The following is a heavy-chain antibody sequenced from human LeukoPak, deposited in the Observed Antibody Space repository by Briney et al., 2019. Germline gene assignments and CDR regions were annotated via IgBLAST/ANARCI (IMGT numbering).Heavy chain of an antibody. CDR2: ISGSGTGGRT. V-gene: IGHV3-23*01. Sequence: GGSLRLSCAASGFTFITYAMSWVRQAPGKGLEWVSGISGSGTGGRTYYADSVKGRLTISRDNSKNTLYLQMNSLRAEDTAVYYCAKTRDGYNYDAFDIWGQGTMVTVSS. CDR3: AKTRDGYNYDAFDI. J-gene: IGHJ3*02. CDR1: GFTFITYA. D-gene: IGHD5-24*01.